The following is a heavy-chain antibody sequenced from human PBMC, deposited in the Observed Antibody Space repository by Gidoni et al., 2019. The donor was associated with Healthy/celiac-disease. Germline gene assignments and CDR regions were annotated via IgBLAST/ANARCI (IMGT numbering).Heavy chain of an antibody. Sequence: QVQLVESGGGVVQPGRSLSLSCGASGFTCSSCALPGVRRAPGKGLEWVAVISYDGSNKYYADSLKGRFTISKDNSKNTLYLQMNSLRAEDTAVYYCARTAGIAAAGRGRGVSYYYGMDVWGQGTTVTVSS. CDR2: ISYDGSNK. CDR3: ARTAGIAAAGRGRGVSYYYGMDV. CDR1: GFTCSSCA. J-gene: IGHJ6*02. D-gene: IGHD6-13*01. V-gene: IGHV3-30-3*01.